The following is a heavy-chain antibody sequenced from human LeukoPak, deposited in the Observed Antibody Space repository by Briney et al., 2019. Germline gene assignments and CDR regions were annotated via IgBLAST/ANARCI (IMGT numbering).Heavy chain of an antibody. V-gene: IGHV4-59*08. CDR2: IYYSGST. J-gene: IGHJ3*02. Sequence: SETLSLTCTVSGDSINSYYWSWIRQAPGKGLEWIGYIYYSGSTNYNPSLESRVNISVDTSKNQFSLKLSSVTAADTAVYYCARTRKGGWGSYRSDAFDIWGQGTMVTVSS. CDR1: GDSINSYY. CDR3: ARTRKGGWGSYRSDAFDI. D-gene: IGHD3-16*02.